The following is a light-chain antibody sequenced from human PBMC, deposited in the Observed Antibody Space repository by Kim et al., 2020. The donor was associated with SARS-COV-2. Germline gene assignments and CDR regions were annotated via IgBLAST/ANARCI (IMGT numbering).Light chain of an antibody. J-gene: IGKJ1*01. CDR3: QQYHTHST. Sequence: PASVGDTVTITCRASQNVNIWLAWYQQKPGQVPKLLIHKTSGLQRGVPSRFSGGGSGTDFTLTIRSLQPDDFATYYCQQYHTHSTFGQGTKVGIK. V-gene: IGKV1-5*03. CDR2: KTS. CDR1: QNVNIW.